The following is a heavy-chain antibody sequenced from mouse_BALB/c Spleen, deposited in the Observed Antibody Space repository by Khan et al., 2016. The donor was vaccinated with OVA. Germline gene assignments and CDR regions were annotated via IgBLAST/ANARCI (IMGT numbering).Heavy chain of an antibody. V-gene: IGHV1-7*01. J-gene: IGHJ2*01. D-gene: IGHD1-1*01. CDR1: GYTFINYW. Sequence: QVQLQQSGAELAKPEASVKMSCKASGYTFINYWILWVKQRPGQGLEWIGYINPSTDYTEYNQNFKDKATLTADKSSSTAYMQLSSLTSEDSAVYYCARRGLRWDFDYWGQGTTLTVSS. CDR2: INPSTDYT. CDR3: ARRGLRWDFDY.